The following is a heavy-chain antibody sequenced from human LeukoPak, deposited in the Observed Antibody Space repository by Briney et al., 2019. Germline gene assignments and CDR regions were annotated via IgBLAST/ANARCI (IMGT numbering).Heavy chain of an antibody. CDR2: INHSGST. CDR3: ARGPSSIAARPIDY. Sequence: PSETLSLTCAVYGGSFSGYYWSWIRQPPGKGLEWIGEINHSGSTNYNPSLKSRVTISVDTSKNQFSLKLRSVTAADTAVYYCARGPSSIAARPIDYWGQGTLVTVSS. J-gene: IGHJ4*02. CDR1: GGSFSGYY. D-gene: IGHD6-6*01. V-gene: IGHV4-34*01.